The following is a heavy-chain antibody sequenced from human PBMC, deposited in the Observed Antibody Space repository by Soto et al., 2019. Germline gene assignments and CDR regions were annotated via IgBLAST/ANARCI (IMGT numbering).Heavy chain of an antibody. CDR3: ARRSPAAGTNWFDP. J-gene: IGHJ5*02. D-gene: IGHD6-13*01. Sequence: SETLSLTCTVSGGSISSYYWSWIRQPPGKGLEWIGYIYYSGSTNYNPSLKSRVTISVDTSKNQFSLKLSSVTAAGTAVYYCARRSPAAGTNWFDPWGQGTLVTVSS. V-gene: IGHV4-59*12. CDR1: GGSISSYY. CDR2: IYYSGST.